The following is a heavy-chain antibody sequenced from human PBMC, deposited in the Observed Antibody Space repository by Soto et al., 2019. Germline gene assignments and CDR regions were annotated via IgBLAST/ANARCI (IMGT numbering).Heavy chain of an antibody. CDR2: ISAYNGNT. CDR1: GYTFTSYS. J-gene: IGHJ5*02. Sequence: QVQLVQSGAEVKKPGASVKVSCKASGYTFTSYSISWVRQAPGQGLEWMGWISAYNGNTNYAQKLQGRVTMTTDTTTNTADMEFRSLRSYDTAVYYCARCYHDSGSYHPNWFDHWGQGTMVTVAA. V-gene: IGHV1-18*01. D-gene: IGHD3-10*01. CDR3: ARCYHDSGSYHPNWFDH.